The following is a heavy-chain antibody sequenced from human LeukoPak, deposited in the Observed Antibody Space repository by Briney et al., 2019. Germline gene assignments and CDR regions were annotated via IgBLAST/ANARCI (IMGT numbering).Heavy chain of an antibody. J-gene: IGHJ6*03. CDR2: FDPEDGET. Sequence: ASVKVSCKVSGYTLTELSMHWVRQAPGKGLEGMGGFDPEDGETIYAQKFQGRVTMTEDTSTDTAYMELSSLRSEDTAVYYCATRTPFGGYYMDVWGKGTTVTVSS. D-gene: IGHD3-10*01. CDR3: ATRTPFGGYYMDV. CDR1: GYTLTELS. V-gene: IGHV1-24*01.